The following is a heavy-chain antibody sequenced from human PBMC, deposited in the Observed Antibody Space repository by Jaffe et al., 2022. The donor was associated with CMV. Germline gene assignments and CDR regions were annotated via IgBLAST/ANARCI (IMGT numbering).Heavy chain of an antibody. CDR1: GFTFSSYG. D-gene: IGHD2-2*01. J-gene: IGHJ6*03. CDR3: AREGVVVVPAAMMRDYYYMDV. CDR2: IWYDGSNK. V-gene: IGHV3-33*08. Sequence: QVQLVESGGGVVQPGRSLRLSCAASGFTFSSYGMHWVRQAPGKGLEWVAVIWYDGSNKYYADSVKGRFTISRDNSKNTLYLQMNSLRAEDTAVYYCAREGVVVVPAAMMRDYYYMDVWGKGTTVTVSS.